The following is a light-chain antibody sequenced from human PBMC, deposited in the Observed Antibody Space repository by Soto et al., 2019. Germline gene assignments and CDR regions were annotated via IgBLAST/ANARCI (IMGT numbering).Light chain of an antibody. CDR1: QNVSTY. CDR3: QQRTNWLT. CDR2: DAS. V-gene: IGKV3-11*01. J-gene: IGKJ3*01. Sequence: EIVSTQSPATLSLSRGERVTLSCRASQNVSTYLAWYQQQPGQAPRLLIYDASDSATGIPARFSGSGSGTDFTLTISSPEPEDSAVYYCQQRTNWLTFGPGTKVDIK.